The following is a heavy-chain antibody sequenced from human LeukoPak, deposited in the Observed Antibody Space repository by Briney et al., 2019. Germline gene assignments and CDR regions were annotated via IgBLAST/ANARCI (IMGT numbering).Heavy chain of an antibody. CDR2: ISGYNGYT. D-gene: IGHD3-22*01. CDR3: TQYYYDSSGYFHFDY. J-gene: IGHJ4*02. V-gene: IGHV1-18*01. Sequence: ASVKVSCKTSGYTFNNYGISWARQAPGQGLEWMGWISGYNGYTNSAQQFQGRVTLTMDTSTSTVYMELSSLRSEDTAVYYCTQYYYDSSGYFHFDYWGQGTLVTVSS. CDR1: GYTFNNYG.